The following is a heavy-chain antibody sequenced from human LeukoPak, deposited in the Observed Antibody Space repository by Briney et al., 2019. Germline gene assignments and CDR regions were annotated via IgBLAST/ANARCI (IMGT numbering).Heavy chain of an antibody. V-gene: IGHV5-51*01. J-gene: IGHJ4*02. CDR3: ARLAMVRGVIQYYFDY. D-gene: IGHD3-10*01. CDR2: IYPGDSDT. Sequence: GESLKISCKGSGYSFTSYWIGWVRQMPGKGLEWMGIIYPGDSDTRYSPSFQGQVTISADKSIGTAYLQWSSLKASDTAMYYCARLAMVRGVIQYYFDYWGQGTLVTVSS. CDR1: GYSFTSYW.